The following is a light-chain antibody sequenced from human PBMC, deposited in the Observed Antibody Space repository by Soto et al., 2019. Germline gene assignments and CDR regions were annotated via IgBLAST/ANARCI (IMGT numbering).Light chain of an antibody. CDR2: ENN. CDR1: SSNIGNNY. J-gene: IGLJ1*01. V-gene: IGLV1-51*02. Sequence: QSVLTHPPSVSAAPGQKVTISCSGSSSNIGNNYVSWYQQLPGTAPKLLIYENNKRPSGIPDRFSGSKSGTSATLGITGLQTGDEADYYCGTWDSSLSAGRVFGTGTKVTVL. CDR3: GTWDSSLSAGRV.